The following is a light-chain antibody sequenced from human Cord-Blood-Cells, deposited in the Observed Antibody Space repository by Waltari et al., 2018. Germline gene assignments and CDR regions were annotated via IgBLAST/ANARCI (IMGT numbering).Light chain of an antibody. CDR1: ALPTKY. CDR2: EDS. J-gene: IGLJ2*01. V-gene: IGLV3-10*01. Sequence: SYELTQPPSVSVSPGQTARIPCSGDALPTKYAYWYQQKSGQAPVLVIYEDSKRPSGIPERFSGSSSGTMATLTIRGAQVEDEADYYCYSTDSSGNHVVFGGGTKLTVL. CDR3: YSTDSSGNHVV.